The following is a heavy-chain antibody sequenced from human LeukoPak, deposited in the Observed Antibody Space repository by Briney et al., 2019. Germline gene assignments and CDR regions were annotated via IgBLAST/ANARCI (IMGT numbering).Heavy chain of an antibody. V-gene: IGHV1-18*01. CDR3: ARDRSPHSSSSFDY. J-gene: IGHJ4*02. Sequence: GASVKVSCKASGYTFTSYGISWVRQAPGQGLEWMGWISAYNGNTNYAQKLQGRVTMTTDTSTSTAYMELRSLRSDDTAVYYCARDRSPHSSSSFDYWGQGTLVTVSS. CDR1: GYTFTSYG. D-gene: IGHD6-6*01. CDR2: ISAYNGNT.